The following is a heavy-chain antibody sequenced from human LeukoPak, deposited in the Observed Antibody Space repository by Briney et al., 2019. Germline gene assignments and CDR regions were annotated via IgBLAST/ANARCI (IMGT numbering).Heavy chain of an antibody. D-gene: IGHD6-13*01. V-gene: IGHV1-69*04. Sequence: SVKVSCKASGGTFSSYAISWVRQAPGQGLEWMGRIIPILGIANYAQKFQGRVTITADKSTSTAYMELSSLRSEDTAVYYCAREEQQLVFNWFDPWGQGTLVTVSS. CDR3: AREEQQLVFNWFDP. J-gene: IGHJ5*02. CDR2: IIPILGIA. CDR1: GGTFSSYA.